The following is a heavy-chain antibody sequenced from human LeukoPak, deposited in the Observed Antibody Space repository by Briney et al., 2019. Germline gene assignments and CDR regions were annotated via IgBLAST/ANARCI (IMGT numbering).Heavy chain of an antibody. Sequence: SETLSVTCTVPGGSISNYYWSWIRQPPGKGLEWIGYIYYSGSTSYNPSLKSRVTISVDTSKNQFSLKLSSVTAADTAVYYCASSLKSSSSWYNFAYWGQGTLVAVSS. D-gene: IGHD6-13*01. J-gene: IGHJ4*02. CDR1: GGSISNYY. CDR2: IYYSGST. V-gene: IGHV4-59*01. CDR3: ASSLKSSSSWYNFAY.